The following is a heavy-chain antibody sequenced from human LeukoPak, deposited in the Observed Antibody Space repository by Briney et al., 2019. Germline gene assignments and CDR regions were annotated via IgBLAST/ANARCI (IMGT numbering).Heavy chain of an antibody. CDR2: ISSSGSTI. J-gene: IGHJ4*02. Sequence: GGSLRLSCAASGFTFSSYEMNWVRQAPGKGLEWVSYISSSGSTIYYADSVKGRFTISRDNAKNSLYLQMNSLRAEDTAVYYCERAPMTYYFDYWGQGTLVTVSS. V-gene: IGHV3-48*03. D-gene: IGHD3-22*01. CDR3: ERAPMTYYFDY. CDR1: GFTFSSYE.